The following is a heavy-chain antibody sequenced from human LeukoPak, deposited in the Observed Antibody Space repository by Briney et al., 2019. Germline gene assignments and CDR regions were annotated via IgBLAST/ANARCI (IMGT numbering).Heavy chain of an antibody. CDR2: LYSGGAT. Sequence: GGSLRLSCAASGFTVSSNYMSWVRQPAGKGLEWVSVLYSGGATFYADSVKGRFTISRDTSKNTLYLQMHDLRADDTAVYYCTKLKGWYGEGFFDYWGQGTLVTVSS. CDR3: TKLKGWYGEGFFDY. D-gene: IGHD6-19*01. CDR1: GFTVSSNY. V-gene: IGHV3-53*01. J-gene: IGHJ4*02.